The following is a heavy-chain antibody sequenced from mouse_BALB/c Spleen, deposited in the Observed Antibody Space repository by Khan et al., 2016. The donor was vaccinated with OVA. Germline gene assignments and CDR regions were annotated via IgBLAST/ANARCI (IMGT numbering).Heavy chain of an antibody. V-gene: IGHV5-15*02. CDR3: ARGGFAY. CDR2: ISSVAYSI. Sequence: DVELVESGGGLVQPGGSRKLSCAASGFTFIDYGMAWVRQTPGKGPEWLAFISSVAYSIYYADTVTGRFTISSENAQNTLYLEMSSLRSDDTAMYYCARGGFAYWGQGTLVTVSA. CDR1: GFTFIDYG. J-gene: IGHJ3*01.